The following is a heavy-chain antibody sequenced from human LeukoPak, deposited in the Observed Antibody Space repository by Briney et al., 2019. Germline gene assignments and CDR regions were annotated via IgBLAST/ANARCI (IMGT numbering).Heavy chain of an antibody. CDR1: GFTFSSYG. J-gene: IGHJ5*02. D-gene: IGHD3-10*01. CDR3: AKDRRPDYYGSGSGNWFDP. Sequence: GGSLRLSCAASGFTFSSYGMNWVRQAPGKGLEWVSAISGSGGSTYYADSVKGRFTISRDNSKNTLYLQMNSLRAEDTAVYYCAKDRRPDYYGSGSGNWFDPWGQGTLVTVSS. CDR2: ISGSGGST. V-gene: IGHV3-23*01.